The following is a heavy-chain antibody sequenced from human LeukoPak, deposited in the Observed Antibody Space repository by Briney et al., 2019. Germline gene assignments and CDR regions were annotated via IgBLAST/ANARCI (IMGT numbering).Heavy chain of an antibody. V-gene: IGHV1-46*01. CDR1: GYTFTGYY. CDR3: ARVSHYDIFDY. CDR2: INPSGGST. J-gene: IGHJ4*02. D-gene: IGHD3-9*01. Sequence: GASVKVSCNASGYTFTGYYLHWVRQAPGQGLEWMGIINPSGGSTSYAQKFQGRVTMTRDMSTSTVYMELSSLRSEDTAVYYCARVSHYDIFDYWGQGTLVTVSS.